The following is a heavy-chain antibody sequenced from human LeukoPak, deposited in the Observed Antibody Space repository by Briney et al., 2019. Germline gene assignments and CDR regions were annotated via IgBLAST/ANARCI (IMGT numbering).Heavy chain of an antibody. J-gene: IGHJ6*04. Sequence: ASVKVSCKASGYTFTGHYMHWVRQAPGQGLEWMGWINPNSGGTNYAQKFQGRVTMTRDTSISTAYMELSRLRSDDTAVYYCAREKMEVGYYGLDVWGKGTTVTVSS. CDR2: INPNSGGT. CDR3: AREKMEVGYYGLDV. CDR1: GYTFTGHY. D-gene: IGHD1-1*01. V-gene: IGHV1-2*02.